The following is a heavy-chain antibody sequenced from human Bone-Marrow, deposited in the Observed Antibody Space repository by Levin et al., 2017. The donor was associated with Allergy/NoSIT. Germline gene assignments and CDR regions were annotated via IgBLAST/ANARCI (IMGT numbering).Heavy chain of an antibody. Sequence: SETLSLTCAVSGYSISRGYYWGFIRQAPGKGLEWIGSVFNSGSTYYNPSLKSRVTMSVDTSKNQFSLSLTSVTAADTAVYYCARVSGSYTGHLDYWGPGNRVTVSS. CDR1: GYSISRGYY. CDR3: ARVSGSYTGHLDY. CDR2: VFNSGST. V-gene: IGHV4-38-2*01. J-gene: IGHJ4*02. D-gene: IGHD1-26*01.